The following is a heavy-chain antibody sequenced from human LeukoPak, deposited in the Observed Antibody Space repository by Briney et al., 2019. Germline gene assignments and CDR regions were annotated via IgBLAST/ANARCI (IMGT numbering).Heavy chain of an antibody. Sequence: GGSLRLSCAGSGFTFSSYWMTWVRQAPGKGLEWVANIKQDGSEKNYVDSVRGRFTISRDNAKNSLYLQMNSLRAEDTAVYYCARATGTTAFDIWGQGTMVTVSS. V-gene: IGHV3-7*01. CDR1: GFTFSSYW. CDR2: IKQDGSEK. J-gene: IGHJ3*02. D-gene: IGHD1-7*01. CDR3: ARATGTTAFDI.